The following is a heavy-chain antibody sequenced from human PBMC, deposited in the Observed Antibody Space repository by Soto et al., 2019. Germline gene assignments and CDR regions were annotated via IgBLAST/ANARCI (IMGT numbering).Heavy chain of an antibody. Sequence: ASVKVSCKASGYIFTNYDINWVRQATGQGLEYLGWINPNSGNTGYSQKFQGRVTITRDTSASTAYMELSSLRSEDTAVYYCARDPGYSDGNTWGQGTLVTVSS. V-gene: IGHV1-8*01. D-gene: IGHD5-18*01. J-gene: IGHJ5*02. CDR1: GYIFTNYD. CDR3: ARDPGYSDGNT. CDR2: INPNSGNT.